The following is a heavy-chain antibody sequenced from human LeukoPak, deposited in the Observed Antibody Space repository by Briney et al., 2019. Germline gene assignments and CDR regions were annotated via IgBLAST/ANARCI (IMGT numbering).Heavy chain of an antibody. D-gene: IGHD6-6*01. V-gene: IGHV3-74*01. CDR2: ISPTGSTT. J-gene: IGHJ4*02. CDR1: GFSFSGHW. CDR3: ARGPNSNWSGLDF. Sequence: PGGSLRLSCTASGFSFSGHWMHWARQLPGKGLVWVSRISPTGSTTNCADSVKGRFNVSRDNAKNTLYLQVNNLRAEDTAVYYCARGPNSNWSGLDFWGQGTLLTVSS.